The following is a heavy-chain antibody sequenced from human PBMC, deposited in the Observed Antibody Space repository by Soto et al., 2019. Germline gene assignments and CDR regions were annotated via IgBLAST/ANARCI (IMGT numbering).Heavy chain of an antibody. CDR3: ARLLMVPYYGSGSYYIYMDV. Sequence: GESLKISCKGSGYSFTSYWISWVRQMPGKGLEWMGRIDPSDSYTNYSPSFQGHVTISADKSISTAYLQWSSLKASDTAMYYCARLLMVPYYGSGSYYIYMDVWGQGXTVTVSS. V-gene: IGHV5-10-1*01. CDR2: IDPSDSYT. CDR1: GYSFTSYW. D-gene: IGHD3-10*01. J-gene: IGHJ6*02.